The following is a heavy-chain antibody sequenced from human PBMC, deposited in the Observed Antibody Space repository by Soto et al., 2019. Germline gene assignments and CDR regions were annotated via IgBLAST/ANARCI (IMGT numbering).Heavy chain of an antibody. CDR2: IYHSGST. V-gene: IGHV4-4*02. Sequence: QVQLKESGPGLVMPSGTMSLTCAVSGASISSSKWWSWVRQPPGKGLEWIGEIYHSGSTNYNPSLKSRVTISVDKSKNQVSLKLSSVTAADTAVYYCARVSGSYYYGMDVWGQGITVTVSS. CDR1: GASISSSKW. J-gene: IGHJ6*02. D-gene: IGHD1-26*01. CDR3: ARVSGSYYYGMDV.